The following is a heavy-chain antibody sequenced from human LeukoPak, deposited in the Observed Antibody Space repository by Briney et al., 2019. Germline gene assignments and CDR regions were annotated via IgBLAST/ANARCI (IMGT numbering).Heavy chain of an antibody. CDR1: GGSISSSSYY. J-gene: IGHJ4*02. CDR3: ARYCTHGLCLYVGSVDY. CDR2: ISSSSSYI. V-gene: IGHV3-21*01. D-gene: IGHD2-8*01. Sequence: ETLSLTCTVSGGSISSSSYYWGWVRQAPGKGLEWVSSISSSSSYIYYADSVKGRFTISRDNAKNSLYNSLRAEDTAVYYCARYCTHGLCLYVGSVDYWGQGTLVTVSS.